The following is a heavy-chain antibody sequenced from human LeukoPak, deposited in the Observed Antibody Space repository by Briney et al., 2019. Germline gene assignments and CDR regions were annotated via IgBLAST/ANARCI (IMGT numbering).Heavy chain of an antibody. CDR3: ARRATGGSYFDL. Sequence: PGGSLRLSCAASGFTFTGYGMQWVRQATGKGLEWVSRIGVVGDTYYSDSVKGRFVIFRENAESSLFLQMNSLRPGDTAVYYCARRATGGSYFDLWGRGTLVTVS. D-gene: IGHD7-27*01. CDR1: GFTFTGYG. CDR2: IGVVGDT. V-gene: IGHV3-13*01. J-gene: IGHJ2*01.